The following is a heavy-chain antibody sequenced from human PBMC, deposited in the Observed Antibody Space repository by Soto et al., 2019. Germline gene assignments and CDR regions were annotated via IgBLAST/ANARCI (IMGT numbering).Heavy chain of an antibody. CDR1: GATFSSYA. V-gene: IGHV1-69*13. CDR3: ARVGILRTPQHNLLDA. CDR2: IIPIFGTA. J-gene: IGHJ5*02. D-gene: IGHD1-26*01. Sequence: SVKVSCKASGATFSSYAISWVRQAPGQGLEWMGGIIPIFGTANYAQKFQGRVTITADESTSTAYMELSSLRSEDTAVYYCARVGILRTPQHNLLDAWGQGILVPVSS.